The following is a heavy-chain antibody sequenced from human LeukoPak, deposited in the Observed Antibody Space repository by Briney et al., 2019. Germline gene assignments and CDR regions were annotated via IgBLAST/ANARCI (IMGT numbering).Heavy chain of an antibody. CDR2: IRYDGSNK. D-gene: IGHD3-22*01. V-gene: IGHV3-30*02. J-gene: IGHJ4*02. CDR1: GFTFSSYG. CDR3: AKDHYYDSSGYPYYFDY. Sequence: GGSPRLSCAASGFTFSSYGMHWVRQAPGKGLEWVAFIRYDGSNKYYADSVKGRFTISRDNSKNTLYLQMNSLRAEDTAVYYCAKDHYYDSSGYPYYFDYWGQGTLVTVSS.